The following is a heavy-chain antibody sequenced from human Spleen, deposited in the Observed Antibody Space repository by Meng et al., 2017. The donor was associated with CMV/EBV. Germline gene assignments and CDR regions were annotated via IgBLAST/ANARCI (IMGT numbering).Heavy chain of an antibody. D-gene: IGHD5-18*01. CDR3: ARAAVDTAMVLDY. V-gene: IGHV3-21*01. CDR2: ISSSSSYI. Sequence: EVQLVESGGGLVKPGGSLRLSCAASGFTFSSYSMNWVRQAPGKGLEWVSSISSSSSYIYYADSVKGRFTISRDNAKNSLYLKMNSLRAEDTAVYYCARAAVDTAMVLDYWGQGTLVTVSS. J-gene: IGHJ4*02. CDR1: GFTFSSYS.